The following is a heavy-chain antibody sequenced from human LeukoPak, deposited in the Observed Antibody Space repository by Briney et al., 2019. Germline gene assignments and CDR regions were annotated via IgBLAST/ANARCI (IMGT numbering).Heavy chain of an antibody. CDR3: ARHGNGYPYFFDY. J-gene: IGHJ4*02. Sequence: SDTLSLTCTVSGGSISSYYWSWIQQPPGKGLEWMGYIHYGGNTDYNPSLKSRVTISVDTSKNQFSLNLSSVTAADTAMYYCARHGNGYPYFFDYWGQGILVTVSS. D-gene: IGHD4-23*01. CDR2: IHYGGNT. V-gene: IGHV4-59*01. CDR1: GGSISSYY.